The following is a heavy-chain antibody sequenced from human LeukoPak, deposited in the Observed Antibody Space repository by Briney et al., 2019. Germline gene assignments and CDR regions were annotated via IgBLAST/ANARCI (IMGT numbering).Heavy chain of an antibody. CDR3: AKDLGGGYYDFWSGYFLSPFDY. J-gene: IGHJ4*02. V-gene: IGHV3-23*01. Sequence: GGSLRLSCTASKFTFSHYGMQWVRQAPGKGLEWVSAISGSGGSTYYADSVKGRFTISRDNSKNTLYLQMNSLRAEDTAVYYCAKDLGGGYYDFWSGYFLSPFDYWGQGTLVTVSS. CDR2: ISGSGGST. D-gene: IGHD3-3*01. CDR1: KFTFSHYG.